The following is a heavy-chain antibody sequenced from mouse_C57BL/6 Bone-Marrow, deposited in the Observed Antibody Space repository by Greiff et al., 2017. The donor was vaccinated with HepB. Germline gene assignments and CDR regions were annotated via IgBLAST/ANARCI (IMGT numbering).Heavy chain of an antibody. CDR1: GYSITSGYY. J-gene: IGHJ2*01. CDR3: AREITTVVATGDY. CDR2: ISYDGSN. D-gene: IGHD1-1*01. Sequence: DVQLQESGPGLVKPSQSLSLTCSVTGYSITSGYYWNWIRQFPGNKLEWMGYISYDGSNNYNPSLKNRISITRDTSKNQFFLKLNSVTTEDTATYYCAREITTVVATGDYWGQGTTLTFSS. V-gene: IGHV3-6*01.